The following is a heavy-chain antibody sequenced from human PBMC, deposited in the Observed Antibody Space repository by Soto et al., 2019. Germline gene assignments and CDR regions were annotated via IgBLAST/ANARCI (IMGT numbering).Heavy chain of an antibody. V-gene: IGHV3-7*03. D-gene: IGHD5-18*01. J-gene: IGHJ6*02. CDR1: GFTFSSYW. CDR3: ASFEVDTAMVDVYYYYGMDV. Sequence: PGGSLRLSCAASGFTFSSYWMIWVRQAPGKGLEWVANIKQDGSEKYYVDSVKGRFTISRDNAKNSLYLQMNSLRAEDTAVYYCASFEVDTAMVDVYYYYGMDVWGQGTTVTVSS. CDR2: IKQDGSEK.